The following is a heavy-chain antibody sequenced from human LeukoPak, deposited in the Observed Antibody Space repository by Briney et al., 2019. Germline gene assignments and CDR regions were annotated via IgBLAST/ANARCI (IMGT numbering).Heavy chain of an antibody. CDR3: AIDPNWGTHS. J-gene: IGHJ4*02. CDR2: IGNNGGGI. D-gene: IGHD7-27*01. Sequence: GGSLRLSCAASGFTFSTYTMYWVRHPPGKRLEWVSIIGNNGGGIHYADSVKGRFTISRDNFKNALYLQMNSLRAEDTAVYYCAIDPNWGTHSWGQGTLVTVSS. V-gene: IGHV3-23*01. CDR1: GFTFSTYT.